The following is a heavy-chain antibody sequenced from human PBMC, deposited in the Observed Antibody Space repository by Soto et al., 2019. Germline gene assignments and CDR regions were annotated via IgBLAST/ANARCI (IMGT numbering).Heavy chain of an antibody. V-gene: IGHV3-33*01. Sequence: QVQLVESGGGVVQPGRSLRLSCAASGFTFSTFAMHWVRQAPGKGLEWVAVIWNDGSKKYYADSVKGRFTMSRENSKNTVYLQMNSLRAEDTAVYYCASDALGFDLGHYFDNWGQGTLVTVSS. D-gene: IGHD5-12*01. J-gene: IGHJ4*02. CDR1: GFTFSTFA. CDR2: IWNDGSKK. CDR3: ASDALGFDLGHYFDN.